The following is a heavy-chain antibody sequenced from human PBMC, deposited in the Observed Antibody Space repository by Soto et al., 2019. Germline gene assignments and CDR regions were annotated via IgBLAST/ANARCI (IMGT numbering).Heavy chain of an antibody. CDR1: GFTFSSYA. V-gene: IGHV3-23*01. CDR2: ISGSGGST. D-gene: IGHD4-4*01. CDR3: VQTTGPYNWFDP. Sequence: GGSLRLSCAASGFTFSSYAMSWVRQAPGKGLEWVSAISGSGGSTYYADSVKGRFTISRDNSKNTLYLQMNSLRAEDAAVYYCVQTTGPYNWFDPWGQGTLVTVSS. J-gene: IGHJ5*02.